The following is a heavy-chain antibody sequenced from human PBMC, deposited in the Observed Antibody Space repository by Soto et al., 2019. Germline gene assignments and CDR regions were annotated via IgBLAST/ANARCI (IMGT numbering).Heavy chain of an antibody. V-gene: IGHV1-2*04. CDR3: AIVGGGLASLCYYGMDV. J-gene: IGHJ6*02. D-gene: IGHD3-10*01. CDR2: INPNSGGT. Sequence: ASVKVSCKASGYTFIGYYIHWVRQAPGQGLEWMGWINPNSGGTNYAQRFQGWVTMTRDRSISTAYMELSRLKSDDTAVYYCAIVGGGLASLCYYGMDVWGQGTTVTVSS. CDR1: GYTFIGYY.